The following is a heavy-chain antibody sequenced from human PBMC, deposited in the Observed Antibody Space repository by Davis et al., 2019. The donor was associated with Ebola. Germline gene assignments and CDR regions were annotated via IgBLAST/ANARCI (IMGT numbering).Heavy chain of an antibody. D-gene: IGHD3-3*01. CDR1: GGSISSSNYY. J-gene: IGHJ5*02. CDR3: ARGLEWLNWFDP. CDR2: IYYSGST. Sequence: SETLSLTCTVSGGSISSSNYYWGWIRQPPGKGLEWIGSIYYSGSTYYNPSLKSRVTISVDTSKNQFSLKLSSVTAAETAVYYYARGLEWLNWFDPWGQGTLVTVSS. V-gene: IGHV4-39*01.